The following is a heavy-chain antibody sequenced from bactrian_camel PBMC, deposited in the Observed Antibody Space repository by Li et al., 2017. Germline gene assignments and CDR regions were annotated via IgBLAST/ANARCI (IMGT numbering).Heavy chain of an antibody. Sequence: HVQLVESGGGSVKAGGSLRLSCTASGYPYYNKRCLGWFRQARGKERERIACVEDDGTIRYADFVKGRFTISKDKAKNTLYLQMNSLEPDDTAMYYCATSGRIGNCWPALGTRYPHSGQGTQVTVS. D-gene: IGHD7*01. CDR2: VEDDGTI. CDR3: ATSGRIGNCWPALGTRYPH. V-gene: IGHV3S68*01. CDR1: GYPYYNKRC. J-gene: IGHJ4*01.